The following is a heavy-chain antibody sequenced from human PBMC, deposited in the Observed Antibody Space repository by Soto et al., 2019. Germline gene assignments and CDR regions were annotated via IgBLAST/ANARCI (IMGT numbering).Heavy chain of an antibody. CDR3: AKEVATDKTYYGMDV. J-gene: IGHJ6*02. D-gene: IGHD1-1*01. CDR2: LSGSGGST. V-gene: IGHV3-23*01. CDR1: GFTFSSYA. Sequence: GGSLRLSCAASGFTFSSYAMSWVRQAPGKGLGWVSTLSGSGGSTYYADSVKGRFTISRDNSKNTLYLQMNSLRAEDTAVYYCAKEVATDKTYYGMDVWGQGTTVTVSS.